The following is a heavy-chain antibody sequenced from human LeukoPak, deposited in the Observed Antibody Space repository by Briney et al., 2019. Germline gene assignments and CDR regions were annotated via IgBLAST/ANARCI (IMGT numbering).Heavy chain of an antibody. CDR2: IYYSGST. CDR3: ARAEVEMATINAFDI. Sequence: KPSETLSLTCTVSGGSISSSSYYWGWIRQPPGKGLEWIGSIYYSGSTYYNPSLKSRVTISVDTSKNQFSLKLSSVTAADTAVYYCARAEVEMATINAFDIWGQGTMVTVSS. CDR1: GGSISSSSYY. D-gene: IGHD5-24*01. J-gene: IGHJ3*02. V-gene: IGHV4-39*07.